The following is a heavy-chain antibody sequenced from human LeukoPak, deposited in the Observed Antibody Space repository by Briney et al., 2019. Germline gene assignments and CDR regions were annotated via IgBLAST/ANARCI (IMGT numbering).Heavy chain of an antibody. V-gene: IGHV3-33*01. CDR1: GFTFSSYG. CDR2: IWYDGSNK. D-gene: IGHD1-26*01. CDR3: ARDSPPSYPYYLDY. Sequence: GGSLRLSCAASGFTFSSYGMHWVRQAPGKGLEWVAVIWYDGSNKYYADSVKGRFTIDRDNSKNTLYLQMNSLRAEDTAVYYCARDSPPSYPYYLDYWGQATLVTVSS. J-gene: IGHJ4*02.